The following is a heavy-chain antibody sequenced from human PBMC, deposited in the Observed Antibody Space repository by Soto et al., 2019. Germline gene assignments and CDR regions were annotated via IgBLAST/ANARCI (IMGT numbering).Heavy chain of an antibody. J-gene: IGHJ4*02. CDR3: ARGTRKYYYGSGSPNPNLDY. Sequence: GSLRLSCAASGFTFSSYDVHWVRQATGKGLEWVSAIGTAGDTYYPGSAKGRFTISRENAKNSLYLQMNSLRAGDTAVYYCARGTRKYYYGSGSPNPNLDYWGQGTLVTVSS. V-gene: IGHV3-13*01. CDR1: GFTFSSYD. D-gene: IGHD3-10*01. CDR2: IGTAGDT.